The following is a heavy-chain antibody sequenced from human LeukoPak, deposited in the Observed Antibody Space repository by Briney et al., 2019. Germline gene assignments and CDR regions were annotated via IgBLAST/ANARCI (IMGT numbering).Heavy chain of an antibody. CDR2: INPSSGGT. CDR3: AGGSSYYFFDY. Sequence: ASVKVSCKASGNTFPGNYLHWVRQAPGQGPEWMGWINPSSGGTNPAQKFQGRVAMTRDTSISTVYIQMKRLTSDDTAVYYCAGGSSYYFFDYWGQGVLVTVSS. V-gene: IGHV1-2*02. J-gene: IGHJ4*02. D-gene: IGHD6-13*01. CDR1: GNTFPGNY.